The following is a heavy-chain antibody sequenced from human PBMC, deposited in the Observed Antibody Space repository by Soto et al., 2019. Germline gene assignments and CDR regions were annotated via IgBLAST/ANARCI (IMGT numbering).Heavy chain of an antibody. Sequence: QVQLVQSGAEVKKPGASVKVSCKASGYTFPSYGISWVRQAPGQGLEWMGWISAYNGYTNYAQKVQGRLTITTDTSTSTAYMELRSLRSDDTAVYYCARAVAGAGLDSWGQGTLVTVSS. CDR1: GYTFPSYG. CDR2: ISAYNGYT. D-gene: IGHD6-19*01. V-gene: IGHV1-18*01. CDR3: ARAVAGAGLDS. J-gene: IGHJ5*01.